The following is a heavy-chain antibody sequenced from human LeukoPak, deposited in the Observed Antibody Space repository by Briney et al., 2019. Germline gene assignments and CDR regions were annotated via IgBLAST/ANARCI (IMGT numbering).Heavy chain of an antibody. J-gene: IGHJ1*01. Sequence: ASVKVSCKASGYTFTSYDINWVRQAPGQGLEWMGWINTNTGNPTYAQGFTGRFVFSLDTSVSTAYLQISSLKAEDTAVYYCARAIAVRGHRTEYFQHWGQGTLVTVSS. CDR2: INTNTGNP. CDR3: ARAIAVRGHRTEYFQH. D-gene: IGHD6-19*01. CDR1: GYTFTSYD. V-gene: IGHV7-4-1*02.